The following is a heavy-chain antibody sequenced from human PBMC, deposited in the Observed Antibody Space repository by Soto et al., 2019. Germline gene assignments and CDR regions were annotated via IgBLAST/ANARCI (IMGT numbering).Heavy chain of an antibody. CDR1: GFTFSTSA. D-gene: IGHD2-21*02. CDR2: IRSKANNYAT. Sequence: PGGSLRLSCATSGFTFSTSAMHWVRQVSGKGLEWIARIRSKANNYATTYAPSVKGRFTISRDDSENTVYLHMNSLKIEDTAIYYCAKQIYGGNSWGQGTLVTVSS. CDR3: AKQIYGGNS. V-gene: IGHV3-73*01. J-gene: IGHJ4*02.